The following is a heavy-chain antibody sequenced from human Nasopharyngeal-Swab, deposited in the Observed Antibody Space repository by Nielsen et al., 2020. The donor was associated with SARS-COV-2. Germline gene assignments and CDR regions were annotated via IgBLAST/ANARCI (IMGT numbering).Heavy chain of an antibody. D-gene: IGHD6-13*01. CDR1: GGSISSLTYY. V-gene: IGHV4-39*01. J-gene: IGHJ6*02. CDR2: IYYSGST. CDR3: ARQADRIAAAAYYYGMDV. Sequence: SETLSLTCPVSGGSISSLTYYWGWILQPPGKGLEWTGSIYYSGSTYYNPSLKSRVTISVDTSKNQFSLKLSSVTAADTAVYYCARQADRIAAAAYYYGMDVWGQGTTVTVSS.